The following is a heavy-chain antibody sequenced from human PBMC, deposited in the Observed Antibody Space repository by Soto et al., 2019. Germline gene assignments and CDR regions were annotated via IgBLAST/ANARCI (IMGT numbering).Heavy chain of an antibody. CDR2: ITANSGST. CDR3: AKSSYSSSYDEDYGMDV. D-gene: IGHD6-13*01. V-gene: IGHV3-23*01. Sequence: GGSLRLSCAASGFTFSSYAMVWVRQAPGKVLEWVSTITANSGSTAYGDSVKGRFTISRDNSKNTLYLQMNSLRAEDTAVYYCAKSSYSSSYDEDYGMDVWGQGTTVTVSS. CDR1: GFTFSSYA. J-gene: IGHJ6*02.